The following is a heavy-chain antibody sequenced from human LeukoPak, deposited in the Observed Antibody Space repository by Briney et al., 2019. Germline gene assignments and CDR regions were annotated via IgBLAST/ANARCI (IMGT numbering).Heavy chain of an antibody. V-gene: IGHV3-66*01. CDR3: AREDKVTPFDY. J-gene: IGHJ4*02. CDR2: IYSGGST. CDR1: GFAVSSNY. D-gene: IGHD4-23*01. Sequence: PGGSLRLSCAASGFAVSSNYMSWVRQAPGKGLEWVSVIYSGGSTYYADSVKGRFTISRDNSKNTLYLQMNSLRAEDTAVYYCAREDKVTPFDYWGQGTLVIVSS.